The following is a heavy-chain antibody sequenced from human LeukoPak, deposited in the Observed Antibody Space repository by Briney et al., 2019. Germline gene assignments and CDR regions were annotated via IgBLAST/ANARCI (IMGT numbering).Heavy chain of an antibody. CDR1: GFTFSSYA. Sequence: GGSLRLSCAASGFTFSSYAMSWVRQAPGKGLEWVSAISGTGGRTYYADSVKGRFTISRDNSKNTLYLQMNSLRAEDTALYYCVKASSSSPQYNWFDAWGQGTLVTVSS. CDR3: VKASSSSPQYNWFDA. V-gene: IGHV3-23*01. J-gene: IGHJ5*02. CDR2: ISGTGGRT. D-gene: IGHD6-6*01.